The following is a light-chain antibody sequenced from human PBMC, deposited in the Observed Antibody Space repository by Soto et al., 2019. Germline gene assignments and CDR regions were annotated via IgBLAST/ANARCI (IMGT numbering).Light chain of an antibody. Sequence: EIVLTQSPGTLSLSPGERATLSCRASQSVSSSYLAWYQQKPGQAPRLLIYGASSRATGIPDRFSGSGSGTDFTLTISILEPEDFAVYYCQQYGSSPLTFGPGTKVEIK. V-gene: IGKV3-20*01. CDR1: QSVSSSY. CDR3: QQYGSSPLT. J-gene: IGKJ3*01. CDR2: GAS.